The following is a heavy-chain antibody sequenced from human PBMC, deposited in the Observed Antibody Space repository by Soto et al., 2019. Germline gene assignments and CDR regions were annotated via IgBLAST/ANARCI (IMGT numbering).Heavy chain of an antibody. CDR3: ARPTRQWLGLRYYYGMDV. D-gene: IGHD6-19*01. CDR1: GGSFSGYY. CDR2: INHSGTT. V-gene: IGHV4-34*01. J-gene: IGHJ6*02. Sequence: SETLSLTCAVYGGSFSGYYWSWIRQPPGKGLEWIGEINHSGTTNYNLSLKSRVTISVDTSKNQFSLKLSSVTAADTAVYYCARPTRQWLGLRYYYGMDVWGQGTTVTVSS.